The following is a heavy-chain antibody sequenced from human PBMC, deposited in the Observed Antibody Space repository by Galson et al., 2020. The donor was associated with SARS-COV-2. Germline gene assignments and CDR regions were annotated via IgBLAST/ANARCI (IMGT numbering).Heavy chain of an antibody. CDR2: INHSGST. J-gene: IGHJ6*02. D-gene: IGHD6-19*01. CDR1: GGSFSGYY. V-gene: IGHV4-34*01. CDR3: ARARGGRGYSSGRRDNYYYYYGMDV. Sequence: SETLSLTCAVYGGSFSGYYWSWIRQPPGKGLEWIGEINHSGSTNYNPSLKSRVTISVDTSKNQFSLKLSSVTAADTAVYYCARARGGRGYSSGRRDNYYYYYGMDVWGQGTTVTVSS.